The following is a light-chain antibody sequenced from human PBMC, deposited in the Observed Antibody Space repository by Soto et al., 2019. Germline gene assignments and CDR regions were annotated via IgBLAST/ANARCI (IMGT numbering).Light chain of an antibody. CDR3: SSYTSSSTPVV. CDR2: DVS. Sequence: QSVLTQPASVSGSPGQSITISCTGTSSDVGGYIYVSWYQQHPGKAPTLMIYDVSSRPSGVSNRFSGSKSGDTASLTISGLQAEDEADYYCSSYTSSSTPVVFGGGTKLTVL. CDR1: SSDVGGYIY. J-gene: IGLJ2*01. V-gene: IGLV2-14*03.